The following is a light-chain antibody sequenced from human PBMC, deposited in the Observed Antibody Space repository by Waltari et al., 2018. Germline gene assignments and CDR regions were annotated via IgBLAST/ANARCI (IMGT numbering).Light chain of an antibody. Sequence: DIQVTKSPSSLSASVGDRVTITCRASQGITRWLAWYQQKPEEAPKSLIYATSSLQSGVPSRFSGSGSGTDFTLTINNLQPEDFATYYCQQYNSFPLTFGGGTKVEIK. CDR2: ATS. V-gene: IGKV1D-16*01. CDR1: QGITRW. CDR3: QQYNSFPLT. J-gene: IGKJ4*01.